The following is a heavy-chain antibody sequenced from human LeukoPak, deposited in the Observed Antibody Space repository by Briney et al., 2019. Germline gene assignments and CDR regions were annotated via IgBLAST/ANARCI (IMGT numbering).Heavy chain of an antibody. J-gene: IGHJ3*01. V-gene: IGHV1-69*11. CDR3: AKVRGSDAFDL. Sequence: SSVKVSCKSSGGTISTHSINCVRQAPGQGLEWMGRIIPILSQTNYELKFRGGFTRTAADSTKTAYMALSSLKSEETAVYFCAKVRGSDAFDLWGEGKLVTVSS. CDR2: IIPILSQT. CDR1: GGTISTHS. D-gene: IGHD3-10*01.